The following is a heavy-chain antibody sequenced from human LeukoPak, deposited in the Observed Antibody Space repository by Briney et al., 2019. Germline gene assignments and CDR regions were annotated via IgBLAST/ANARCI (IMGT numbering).Heavy chain of an antibody. CDR1: GFTFSSYA. D-gene: IGHD1-26*01. V-gene: IGHV4-34*01. J-gene: IGHJ4*02. Sequence: GSLRLSCAASGFTFSSYAMSWIRQPPGKGLEWIGEINHSGSTNYNPSLKSRVTISVDTSKNQFSLKLSSVTAADTAVYYCARRYRGYWGQGTLVTVSS. CDR3: ARRYRGY. CDR2: INHSGST.